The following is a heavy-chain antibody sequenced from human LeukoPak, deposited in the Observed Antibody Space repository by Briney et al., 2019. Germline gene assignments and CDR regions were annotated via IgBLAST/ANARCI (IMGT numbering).Heavy chain of an antibody. D-gene: IGHD6-13*01. V-gene: IGHV3-23*01. CDR1: GFTISSYA. CDR2: ISGSDGST. Sequence: GGSLRLSCAASGFTISSYAMSWVRQAPRKGLEWVSAISGSDGSTNYEDSVKGPFTISRDNSKNTLYLQMNSLKAEDTDVYYCAKVAPDSSSWYGGWFDPWGQGTLVTVSS. CDR3: AKVAPDSSSWYGGWFDP. J-gene: IGHJ5*02.